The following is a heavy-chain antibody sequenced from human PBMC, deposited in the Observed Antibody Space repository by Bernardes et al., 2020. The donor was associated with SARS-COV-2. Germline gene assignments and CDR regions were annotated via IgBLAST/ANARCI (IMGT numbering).Heavy chain of an antibody. V-gene: IGHV4-59*01. J-gene: IGHJ4*02. CDR2: IYYSGYT. Sequence: SETLSLTCTVSGGSITNYYWTWIRQPPGKGLEWIGYIYYSGYTNYNPSLKSRVTISVDSSKNQFPLRLNSVTAADTALYFCARTGPLIAARFDSWGQGILVTVSS. CDR3: ARTGPLIAARFDS. D-gene: IGHD6-6*01. CDR1: GGSITNYY.